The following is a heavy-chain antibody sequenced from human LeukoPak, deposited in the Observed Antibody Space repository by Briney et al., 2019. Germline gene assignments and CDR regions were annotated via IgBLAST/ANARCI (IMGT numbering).Heavy chain of an antibody. D-gene: IGHD1-7*01. CDR1: GYTFTSYY. CDR2: LNPDGGST. CDR3: ARDRRYNLNYVLGY. Sequence: ASVKVSCKASGYTFTSYYIHWVRQAPGQGLEWMGILNPDGGSTTYAQKFQGRVTMTRDMSTSTVYMEQSSLKSDDTAVYYCARDRRYNLNYVLGYWGQGTLVTVSS. V-gene: IGHV1-46*01. J-gene: IGHJ4*02.